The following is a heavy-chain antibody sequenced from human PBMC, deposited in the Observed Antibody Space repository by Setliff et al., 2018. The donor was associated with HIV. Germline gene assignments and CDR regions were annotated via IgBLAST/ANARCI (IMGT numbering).Heavy chain of an antibody. CDR3: AKDVPATGVEIDS. Sequence: GGSLRLSCTASGFTFGDYAMSWVRQAPGKGLEWVAFIRTKAIGGTTEHAASVRGRFTISRDDSKSLAYLQMNSLKTEDTAVYYCAKDVPATGVEIDSWGQGTLVTGLL. CDR1: GFTFGDYA. CDR2: IRTKAIGGTT. J-gene: IGHJ4*02. D-gene: IGHD7-27*01. V-gene: IGHV3-49*04.